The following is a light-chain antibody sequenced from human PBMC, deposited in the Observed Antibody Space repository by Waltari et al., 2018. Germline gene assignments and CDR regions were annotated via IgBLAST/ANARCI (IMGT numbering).Light chain of an antibody. J-gene: IGKJ2*01. Sequence: DIQLTQSPSSLSASIGDRVTITCRASESVASYLNWSQHKPGKAPNLLIYAASNLQSGVPLRFSGSVSGTDFTLTISSLQPEDFATYYCQQTYSAPMSTFGRGTKLEIK. CDR2: AAS. V-gene: IGKV1-39*01. CDR3: QQTYSAPMST. CDR1: ESVASY.